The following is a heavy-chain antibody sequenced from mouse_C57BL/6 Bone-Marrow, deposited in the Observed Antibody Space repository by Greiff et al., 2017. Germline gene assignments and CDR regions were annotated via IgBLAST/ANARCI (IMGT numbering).Heavy chain of an antibody. D-gene: IGHD2-4*01. Sequence: VQLQQSGAELVKPGASVKLSCKASGYTFTNYWMHWVKQRPGQGLEWIGMMHPNGGSPAYNEKFKVEATLSVDKSSRTAYMELSSLTSEDSAVYYCARSYDYDDYTMDYWGQGTSVTVSS. CDR3: ARSYDYDDYTMDY. CDR1: GYTFTNYW. CDR2: MHPNGGSP. V-gene: IGHV1-64*01. J-gene: IGHJ4*01.